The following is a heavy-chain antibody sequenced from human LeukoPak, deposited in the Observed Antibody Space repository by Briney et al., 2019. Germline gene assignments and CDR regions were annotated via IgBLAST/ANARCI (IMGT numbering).Heavy chain of an antibody. CDR2: INSNTGNP. D-gene: IGHD3-9*01. CDR3: ARSGARGYFDWLSYYYYYYMDV. V-gene: IGHV7-4-1*02. J-gene: IGHJ6*03. CDR1: GYTFTSYA. Sequence: EASVKASCKASGYTFTSYAMDWVRQAPGQGLEWMGWINSNTGNPTYAQGFTGRFVFSLDTSVSTAYLQISSLKAEDTAVYYCARSGARGYFDWLSYYYYYYMDVWGKGTTVTVSS.